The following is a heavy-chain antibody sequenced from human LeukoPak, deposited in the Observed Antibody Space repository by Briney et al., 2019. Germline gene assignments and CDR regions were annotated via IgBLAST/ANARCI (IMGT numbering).Heavy chain of an antibody. D-gene: IGHD2-2*01. V-gene: IGHV3-74*01. CDR1: GFTVSSNY. Sequence: PGGSLRLSCAASGFTVSSNYMSWVRQAPGKGLVWVSRINGDGSSTTYADSVKGRFTISRDNAKNTLYLQMNGLRAEDTAVYYCARDLVVTSAYWGQGTLVTVSS. CDR3: ARDLVVTSAY. CDR2: INGDGSST. J-gene: IGHJ4*02.